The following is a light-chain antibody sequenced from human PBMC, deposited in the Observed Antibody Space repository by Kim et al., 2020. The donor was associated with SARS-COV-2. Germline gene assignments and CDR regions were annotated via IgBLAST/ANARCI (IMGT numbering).Light chain of an antibody. CDR3: QQAASFPLI. J-gene: IGKJ4*01. V-gene: IGKV1-12*01. CDR2: AAS. Sequence: VSVGDTVTITCRASQDISKWVAWYQQKPGKAPKFLIYAASTLRSGVPSRFSGSGSGTDFTLTINSLQTDDFATYYCQQAASFPLIFGGGTKVEIK. CDR1: QDISKW.